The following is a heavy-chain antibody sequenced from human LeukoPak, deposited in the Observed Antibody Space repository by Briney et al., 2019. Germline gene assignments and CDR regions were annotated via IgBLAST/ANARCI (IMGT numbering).Heavy chain of an antibody. V-gene: IGHV1-18*04. CDR3: ARYVRARTYYYGMDV. CDR2: ISAYNGNT. D-gene: IGHD3-16*01. CDR1: GYTFTSYG. J-gene: IGHJ6*04. Sequence: GASVKVSCKASGYTFTSYGISWVRQAPGQGLEWMGWISAYNGNTNYAQKLQGRVTMTTDTSTSTAHMELRSLRSDDTAVYYCARYVRARTYYYGMDVWGKGTTVTVSS.